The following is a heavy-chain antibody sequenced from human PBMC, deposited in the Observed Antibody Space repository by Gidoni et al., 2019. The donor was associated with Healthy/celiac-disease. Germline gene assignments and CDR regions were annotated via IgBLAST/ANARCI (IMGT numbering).Heavy chain of an antibody. V-gene: IGHV3-33*01. D-gene: IGHD6-13*01. J-gene: IGHJ3*02. Sequence: QVQLVESGGGVVQPGRSLRLSCAASGFTCSSYGMHWVRQAPGKGLEWVAVIWYDGSNKYYADSVKGRFTISRDNSKNTLYLQMNSLRAEDTAVYYCARTYSRNDAFDIWGQGTMVTVSS. CDR2: IWYDGSNK. CDR1: GFTCSSYG. CDR3: ARTYSRNDAFDI.